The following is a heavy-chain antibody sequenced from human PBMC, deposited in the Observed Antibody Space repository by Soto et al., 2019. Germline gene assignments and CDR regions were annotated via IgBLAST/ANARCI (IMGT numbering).Heavy chain of an antibody. V-gene: IGHV3-74*01. CDR1: GFTFSSYW. Sequence: PGGSLRLSCAASGFTFSSYWMHWVRQPPGKGLAWVSRINSDGSSTRYADSVKGRFTIYRDNAKNTLYLQMTSLRAEGTAVYYCARDPLPVGYQLLYVYYYGMDVWGQGTTVTVSS. J-gene: IGHJ6*02. D-gene: IGHD2-2*02. CDR2: INSDGSST. CDR3: ARDPLPVGYQLLYVYYYGMDV.